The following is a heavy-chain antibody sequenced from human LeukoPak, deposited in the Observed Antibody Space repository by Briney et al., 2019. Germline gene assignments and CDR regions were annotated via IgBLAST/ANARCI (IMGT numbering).Heavy chain of an antibody. Sequence: GGSLRLSCAASGFTFSSYGMHWVRQAPGKGLEWVAFIRYDGSNKYYADSVKGRFTISRDNSKNTLYLQMNSLRAEDTAVYYCAKGGARPTGYYYYMEVWGKGTTVTVSS. CDR3: AKGGARPTGYYYYMEV. CDR1: GFTFSSYG. V-gene: IGHV3-30*02. CDR2: IRYDGSNK. J-gene: IGHJ6*03.